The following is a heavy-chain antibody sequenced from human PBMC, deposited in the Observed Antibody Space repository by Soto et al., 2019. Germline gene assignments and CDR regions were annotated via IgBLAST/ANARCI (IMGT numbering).Heavy chain of an antibody. D-gene: IGHD4-17*01. J-gene: IGHJ6*02. CDR2: ISAYNGNT. V-gene: IGHV1-18*04. Sequence: QVQLVQSGAEVKKPGASVKVSCKASGYTFTSYGISWVRQAPGQGLEWMGWISAYNGNTNYAQKLQGRVTMTTDTATSTAYMELRSLRSDDTAVYYCARDSPTVTPVYYYYGMDVWGQGTTVTVSS. CDR1: GYTFTSYG. CDR3: ARDSPTVTPVYYYYGMDV.